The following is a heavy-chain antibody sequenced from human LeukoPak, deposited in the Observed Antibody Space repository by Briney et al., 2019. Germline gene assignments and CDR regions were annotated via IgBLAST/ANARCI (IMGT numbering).Heavy chain of an antibody. CDR1: GFTFTSYW. V-gene: IGHV3-74*01. CDR2: VIRDGSFT. Sequence: PGGSLRLSCAASGFTFTSYWMHWVRQAPGKGLGWVSRVIRDGSFTNYADSVKGRFTISRDNAKNTLYLQMSSLRAEDTAVYFCVRDGDDFNFDYWGQGSLVTVSS. D-gene: IGHD5-24*01. CDR3: VRDGDDFNFDY. J-gene: IGHJ4*02.